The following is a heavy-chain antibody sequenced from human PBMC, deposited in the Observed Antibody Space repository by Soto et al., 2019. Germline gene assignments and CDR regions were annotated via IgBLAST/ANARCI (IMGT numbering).Heavy chain of an antibody. Sequence: PGGSMRLSRAAAGFTFGSYGMHWVRQAPGKGLEWVAVIWYDGSNKYYADSVKGRFTISRDNSKNTLYLQMNSLRAEDTAVYYCAREGGSIAAAGSAAFDYWGQGTLVTVSS. CDR1: GFTFGSYG. V-gene: IGHV3-33*01. CDR3: AREGGSIAAAGSAAFDY. D-gene: IGHD6-13*01. CDR2: IWYDGSNK. J-gene: IGHJ4*02.